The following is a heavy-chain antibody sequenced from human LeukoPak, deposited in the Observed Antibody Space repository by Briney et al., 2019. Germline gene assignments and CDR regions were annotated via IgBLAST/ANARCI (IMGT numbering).Heavy chain of an antibody. CDR1: GFTLSSYA. Sequence: GGSLRLSCAASGFTLSSYAMHWVRQAPGKGLEYVSAISSNGGSTYYANSVKGRFTISRDNSKNTLYLQMGSLRAEDMAVYYCARGPLYDSSGYATIDYWGQGTLVAVSS. CDR3: ARGPLYDSSGYATIDY. J-gene: IGHJ4*02. D-gene: IGHD3-22*01. CDR2: ISSNGGST. V-gene: IGHV3-64*01.